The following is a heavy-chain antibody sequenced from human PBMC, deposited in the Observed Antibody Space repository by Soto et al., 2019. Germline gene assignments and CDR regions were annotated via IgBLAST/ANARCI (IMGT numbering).Heavy chain of an antibody. V-gene: IGHV3-30-3*01. CDR3: ARTTTVVTPYFDY. CDR1: GFTFSSYA. D-gene: IGHD4-17*01. J-gene: IGHJ4*02. Sequence: QVQLVESGGGVVQPGRSLRLSCAASGFTFSSYAMHWVRQAPGKGLVWVAVISYDGSNKYYADSVKGRFTISRDNSKNTLYLQMNSLRAEDTAVYYCARTTTVVTPYFDYWGQGTLVTVSS. CDR2: ISYDGSNK.